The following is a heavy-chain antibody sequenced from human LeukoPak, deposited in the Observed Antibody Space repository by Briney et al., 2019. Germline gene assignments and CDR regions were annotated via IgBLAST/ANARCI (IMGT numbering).Heavy chain of an antibody. CDR3: ARSLVGDFWSGYHDY. CDR1: GYSFTSYW. CDR2: IYPGDSDT. D-gene: IGHD3-3*01. Sequence: GESLKISCKGSGYSFTSYWIGWVRQMPGKGLEWMGIIYPGDSDTRYSTPFQGQVTISADKSISTAYLQWSSLKASDTAMYYCARSLVGDFWSGYHDYWGQGTLVTVSS. J-gene: IGHJ4*02. V-gene: IGHV5-51*01.